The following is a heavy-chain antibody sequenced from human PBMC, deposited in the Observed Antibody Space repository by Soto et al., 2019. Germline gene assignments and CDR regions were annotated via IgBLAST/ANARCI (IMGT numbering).Heavy chain of an antibody. CDR3: AKNVGAYCSSTSCYREYYYYYYGMDV. CDR1: GFTFSSYG. J-gene: IGHJ6*02. V-gene: IGHV3-30*18. CDR2: ISYDGSNK. D-gene: IGHD2-2*02. Sequence: PGGSLRLSCAASGFTFSSYGMHWVRQAPGKGLEWVAVISYDGSNKYYADSVKGRFTIPRDNSKNTLYLQMNSLRAEDTAVYYCAKNVGAYCSSTSCYREYYYYYYGMDVWGQGTTVTVSS.